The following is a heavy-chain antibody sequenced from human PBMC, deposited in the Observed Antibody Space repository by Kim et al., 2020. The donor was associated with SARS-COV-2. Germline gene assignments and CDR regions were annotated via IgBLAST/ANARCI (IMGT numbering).Heavy chain of an antibody. Sequence: SETLSLTCSLSGGSISNHYWSWIRQPPGKGLEWIGCIFHTGTTNYNSSLKSRVTISVVTSKNQFSLRLSSVTAADTAMYYCARAPYTGYDFDSWGQGAPVTVSS. V-gene: IGHV4-59*11. J-gene: IGHJ4*02. CDR1: GGSISNHY. D-gene: IGHD5-12*01. CDR2: IFHTGTT. CDR3: ARAPYTGYDFDS.